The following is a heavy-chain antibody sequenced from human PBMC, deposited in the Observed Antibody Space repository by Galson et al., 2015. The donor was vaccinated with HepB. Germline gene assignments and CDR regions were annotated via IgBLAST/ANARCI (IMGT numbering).Heavy chain of an antibody. Sequence: SVKVSCKASGGTFSSYAISWVRQAPGQGLEWMGRIIPILGIANYAQKFQGRVTITADKSTSTAYMELSSLRSEDTAVYYCARDDITMVRGVIIEYYYGMDVWGQGTTVTVSS. CDR3: ARDDITMVRGVIIEYYYGMDV. V-gene: IGHV1-69*04. J-gene: IGHJ6*02. CDR1: GGTFSSYA. D-gene: IGHD3-10*01. CDR2: IIPILGIA.